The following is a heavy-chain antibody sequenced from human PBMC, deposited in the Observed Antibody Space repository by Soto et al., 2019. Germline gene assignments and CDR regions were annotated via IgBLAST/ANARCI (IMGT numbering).Heavy chain of an antibody. Sequence: PSETLSRGCDVSVGSISSGGYSWSWVRQPPGKGLEWIGHIYHSGSTDYNPSLKSRVTISVDRSKNQFSLKLSSVTAADTAEYCCARGRGVATSYGMDVWGQVPTLPVSS. J-gene: IGHJ6*02. V-gene: IGHV4-30-2*01. CDR3: ARGRGVATSYGMDV. D-gene: IGHD5-12*01. CDR1: VGSISSGGYS. CDR2: IYHSGST.